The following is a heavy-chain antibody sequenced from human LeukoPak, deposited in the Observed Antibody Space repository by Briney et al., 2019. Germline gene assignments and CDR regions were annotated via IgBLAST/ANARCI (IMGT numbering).Heavy chain of an antibody. D-gene: IGHD3-10*01. CDR1: GFTFSYYG. CDR3: ARDELLWFGEATYHVMDV. V-gene: IGHV3-48*03. Sequence: QPGGSLRLSCAASGFTFSYYGVNWVRQAPGKGLEWLSYIKGSGNTIYYADSVKGRFTISRDNAKSSLYLQMNSLRVEDTAVYYCARDELLWFGEATYHVMDVWGKGTTVTVSS. J-gene: IGHJ6*03. CDR2: IKGSGNTI.